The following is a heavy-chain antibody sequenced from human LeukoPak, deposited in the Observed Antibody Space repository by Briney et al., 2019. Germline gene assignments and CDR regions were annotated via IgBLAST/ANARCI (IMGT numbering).Heavy chain of an antibody. D-gene: IGHD5-18*01. CDR3: AKEVYSYGPFDS. Sequence: QTGRSLRLSCAASGFTFSSYAMSWVRQAPGKELEWVSAISGRGGSTYYADSVKGRFTISRDNSKNTVYLQMNSLRAEDTAVFYCAKEVYSYGPFDSWGQGTLVTVSS. J-gene: IGHJ4*02. CDR1: GFTFSSYA. CDR2: ISGRGGST. V-gene: IGHV3-23*01.